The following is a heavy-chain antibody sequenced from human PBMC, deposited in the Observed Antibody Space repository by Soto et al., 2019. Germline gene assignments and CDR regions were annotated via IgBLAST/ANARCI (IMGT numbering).Heavy chain of an antibody. CDR2: IKHDGSEE. CDR3: ARDYCGGDCQLDY. V-gene: IGHV3-7*01. D-gene: IGHD2-21*02. Sequence: GGSLRLSCAASGFTFSTYWMSWVRQAPGRGLEWVASIKHDGSEEYYVDSVKGRFTIARDNAKNSLYLQMNSLRAEDTAVYYCARDYCGGDCQLDYWGQGTLVTVSS. J-gene: IGHJ4*02. CDR1: GFTFSTYW.